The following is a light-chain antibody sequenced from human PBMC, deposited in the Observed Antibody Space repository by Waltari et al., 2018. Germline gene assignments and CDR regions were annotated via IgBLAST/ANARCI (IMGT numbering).Light chain of an antibody. V-gene: IGKV3-11*01. Sequence: EIVLTQSPATLSLSPGARASVSCRASQSVSRDLAWYRKKPGQAPRLLIFDASIRATGTPARFSSSGSGTDFTLTISSLEPEDFAVYYCQQRRDWPLTFGGGTKVEIK. CDR1: QSVSRD. CDR3: QQRRDWPLT. CDR2: DAS. J-gene: IGKJ4*01.